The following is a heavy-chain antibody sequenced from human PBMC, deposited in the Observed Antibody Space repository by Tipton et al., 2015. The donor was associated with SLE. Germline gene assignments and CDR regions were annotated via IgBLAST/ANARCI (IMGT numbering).Heavy chain of an antibody. J-gene: IGHJ4*02. CDR2: IYYSGST. CDR1: GDSIRSYY. CDR3: AESTGATFDY. V-gene: IGHV4-59*07. Sequence: TLSLTCSVSGDSIRSYYWSWIRQPPGKGLEWIGYIYYSGSTRYNPSLKSRVTISVDTSKNQVSLKLTSVTAADTAVYYCAESTGATFDYWGQGTLVTVSS. D-gene: IGHD7-27*01.